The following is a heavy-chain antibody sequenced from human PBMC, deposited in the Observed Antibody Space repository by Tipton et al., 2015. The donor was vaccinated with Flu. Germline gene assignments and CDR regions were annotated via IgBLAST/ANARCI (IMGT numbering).Heavy chain of an antibody. CDR2: IYYSGRT. CDR3: ARRRLGPTRDVVDV. V-gene: IGHV4-59*08. D-gene: IGHD1-26*01. J-gene: IGHJ3*01. CDR1: GGSINNYY. Sequence: LRLSCTVSGGSINNYYWTWIRQPPGKGLEWIGYIYYSGRTTYDPSLKSRVTISVDTSKNQFSLRLNSVTAADTAVYYCARRRLGPTRDVVDVWGQGTMVTVSS.